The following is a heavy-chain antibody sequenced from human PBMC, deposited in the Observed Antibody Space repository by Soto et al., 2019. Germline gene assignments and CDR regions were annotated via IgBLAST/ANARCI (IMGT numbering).Heavy chain of an antibody. J-gene: IGHJ4*02. Sequence: EEQLVESGGDLVQPGGSLRLSCAASGFTVSNNYMSWVRQAPGKGLEWVTLIYSGGSTYYADSVKGRFTISRDSSKNTLYLQRNSLRAEDTVLYYCAAKSHKGYWGQGTLVTVSS. CDR1: GFTVSNNY. CDR2: IYSGGST. CDR3: AAKSHKGY. V-gene: IGHV3-66*01.